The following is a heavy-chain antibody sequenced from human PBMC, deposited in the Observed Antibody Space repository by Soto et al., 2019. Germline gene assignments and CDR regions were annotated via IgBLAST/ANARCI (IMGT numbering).Heavy chain of an antibody. CDR3: ARIPVDTYMINWFDP. CDR1: GGSVSSGDYY. CDR2: IYYSGST. J-gene: IGHJ5*02. Sequence: TLSLPCTVSGGSVSSGDYYWSWIRQPPGKGLEWIGYIYYSGSTNYNPSLKSRVSISLDTSKNQFSLRLTSVTAADTAVYYCARIPVDTYMINWFDPWGQGTLVTVSS. V-gene: IGHV4-61*08. D-gene: IGHD5-18*01.